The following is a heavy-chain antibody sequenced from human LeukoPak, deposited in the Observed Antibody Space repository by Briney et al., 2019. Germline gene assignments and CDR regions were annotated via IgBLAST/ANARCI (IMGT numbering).Heavy chain of an antibody. CDR1: GFTVSSNY. CDR2: IYSGGST. D-gene: IGHD5-12*01. CDR3: ARDRGSYAWDY. Sequence: GGSLRLSCAASGFTVSSNYMNWVRQAPGKGLEWVSVIYSGGSTYYADSVKGRFTISRDNSKNTLYLQMNSLRPEDTAVYYCARDRGSYAWDYWGQGTLITVSS. J-gene: IGHJ4*02. V-gene: IGHV3-66*02.